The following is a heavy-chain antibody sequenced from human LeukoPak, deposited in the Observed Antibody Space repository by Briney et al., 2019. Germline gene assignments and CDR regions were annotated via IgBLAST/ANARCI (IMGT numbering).Heavy chain of an antibody. D-gene: IGHD5-18*01. Sequence: GGSLRLSCAASGFTFSDYYMSWIRQAPGKGLEWVSYISSSGSTIYYADSVKGRFTISRDNAKNSLYLQMNSLRAEDTAVYYCARDSFPDTAMVMSRGGFDYWGQGTLVTVSS. J-gene: IGHJ4*02. CDR1: GFTFSDYY. CDR2: ISSSGSTI. V-gene: IGHV3-11*04. CDR3: ARDSFPDTAMVMSRGGFDY.